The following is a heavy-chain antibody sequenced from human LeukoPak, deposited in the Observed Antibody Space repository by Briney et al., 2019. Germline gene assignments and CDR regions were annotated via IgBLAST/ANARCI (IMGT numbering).Heavy chain of an antibody. CDR3: ASTNARTNWFDP. D-gene: IGHD2-2*01. V-gene: IGHV3-48*03. CDR2: ISSSGSTI. J-gene: IGHJ5*02. CDR1: GFTFSSYE. Sequence: PGGSLRLSCAASGFTFSSYEMSWVRQAPGKGLEWVSYISSSGSTIYYADSVKGRFTISRDNAKNSLYLQMNSLRAEDTAVYYCASTNARTNWFDPWGQGTLVTVSS.